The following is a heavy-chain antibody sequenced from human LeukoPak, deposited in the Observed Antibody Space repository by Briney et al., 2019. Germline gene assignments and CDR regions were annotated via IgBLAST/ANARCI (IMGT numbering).Heavy chain of an antibody. D-gene: IGHD6-19*01. CDR1: GFTFSSYA. J-gene: IGHJ4*02. V-gene: IGHV3-30*04. CDR3: ATASPSSGLGDYFDY. Sequence: PGGSLRLSCAASGFTFSSYAMHWVRQAPGKGLEWVAVISYDGSNKYYADSVKGRFTISRDNSKNTLYLQMNSLRAEDTAVYYCATASPSSGLGDYFDYWGQGTLVTVSS. CDR2: ISYDGSNK.